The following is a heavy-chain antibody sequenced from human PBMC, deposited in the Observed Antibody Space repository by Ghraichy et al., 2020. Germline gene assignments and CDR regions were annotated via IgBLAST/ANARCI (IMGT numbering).Heavy chain of an antibody. D-gene: IGHD3-10*01. CDR1: GLTFSSYA. CDR3: AKEGSRNY. V-gene: IGHV3-23*01. CDR2: ISDSGDRK. J-gene: IGHJ4*02. Sequence: GGSLRLSCAASGLTFSSYAMSWVRQAPGKGLEWVSLISDSGDRKYYADSVKGRFTISRDNSKNTLFLQMNSLRAEDTAVYYCAKEGSRNYWGQGTLVTVSS.